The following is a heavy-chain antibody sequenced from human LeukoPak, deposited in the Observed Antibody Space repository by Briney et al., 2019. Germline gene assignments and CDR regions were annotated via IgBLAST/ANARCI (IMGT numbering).Heavy chain of an antibody. CDR3: AGNVVVTAISLDWYFDL. CDR2: IYYSGST. Sequence: PSETLSLTCTVSGGSITSYYWSWIRQPPGKGLEWIGSIYYSGSTNYNPSLKSRVTISVDTSKNQFSLKLSSVTAADTAVYYCAGNVVVTAISLDWYFDLWGRGTLVTVSS. D-gene: IGHD2-21*02. J-gene: IGHJ2*01. V-gene: IGHV4-59*01. CDR1: GGSITSYY.